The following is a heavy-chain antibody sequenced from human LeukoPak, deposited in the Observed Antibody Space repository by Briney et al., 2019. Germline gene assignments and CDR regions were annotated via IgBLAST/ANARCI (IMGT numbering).Heavy chain of an antibody. Sequence: ASVKVSCKASGYTFTSYYMHWVRQAPGQGLEWMGIINPSGGSTSYAQKFQGRVTITRNTSISTAYMELSSLRSEDTAVYYCARARLCSGGSCKRAYNWFDPWGQGTLVTVSS. CDR3: ARARLCSGGSCKRAYNWFDP. D-gene: IGHD2-15*01. CDR1: GYTFTSYY. CDR2: INPSGGST. V-gene: IGHV1-46*01. J-gene: IGHJ5*02.